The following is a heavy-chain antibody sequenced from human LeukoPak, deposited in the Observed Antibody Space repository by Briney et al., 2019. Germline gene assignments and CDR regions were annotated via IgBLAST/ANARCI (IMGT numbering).Heavy chain of an antibody. J-gene: IGHJ3*01. Sequence: ASVKVSCKASGYTFTGYYMHWVRQAPGQGLEWMGWINPNSGGTNYAQKFQGRVTMTRDTSISTAYMELSRLRSDDTAVYYCAVPKLERQVVGCWGQGTIVTVSS. D-gene: IGHD1-1*01. CDR1: GYTFTGYY. CDR3: AVPKLERQVVGC. CDR2: INPNSGGT. V-gene: IGHV1-2*02.